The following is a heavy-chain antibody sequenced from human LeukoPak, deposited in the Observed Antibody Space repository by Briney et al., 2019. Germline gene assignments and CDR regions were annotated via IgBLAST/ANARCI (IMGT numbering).Heavy chain of an antibody. CDR1: GFIFSSYG. D-gene: IGHD1-26*01. CDR2: IPNYAGAKK. CDR3: AKEVAWEPDNWFDP. Sequence: GGSLRLSCAASGFIFSSYGMHWVRQAPGKGLEWVAFIPNYAGAKKYYADSVRGRFTISRDNSKNTLYLQMNSLRAEDTAVYYCAKEVAWEPDNWFDPWGQGTLVTVSS. V-gene: IGHV3-30*02. J-gene: IGHJ5*02.